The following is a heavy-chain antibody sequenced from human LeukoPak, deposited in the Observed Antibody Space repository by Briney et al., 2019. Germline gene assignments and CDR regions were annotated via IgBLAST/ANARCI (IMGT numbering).Heavy chain of an antibody. D-gene: IGHD3-10*01. CDR3: ASSYGSAYYYYGMDV. CDR1: GFTVSSNY. Sequence: PGGSLRLSCAASGFTVSSNYMSWVRQAPGKGLEWVSVIYSGGSTYYADSVKGRFTISRDNSKNTLYLQMNSLRAEDTAVYYCASSYGSAYYYYGMDVWGQGTTVTVSS. CDR2: IYSGGST. J-gene: IGHJ6*02. V-gene: IGHV3-66*01.